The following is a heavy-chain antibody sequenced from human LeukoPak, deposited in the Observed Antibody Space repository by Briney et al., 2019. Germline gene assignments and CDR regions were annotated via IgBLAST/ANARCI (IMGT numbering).Heavy chain of an antibody. D-gene: IGHD1-26*01. Sequence: SETLSLTCTVSGCSISSSSYYWGWIRQPPGKGLEWIGSIYYSGSTYYNPSLKSRVTISVDTSKNQFSLKLSSVTAADTAVYYCAREVGATSYYYYGMDVWGQGTTVTVSS. J-gene: IGHJ6*02. CDR3: AREVGATSYYYYGMDV. V-gene: IGHV4-39*01. CDR2: IYYSGST. CDR1: GCSISSSSYY.